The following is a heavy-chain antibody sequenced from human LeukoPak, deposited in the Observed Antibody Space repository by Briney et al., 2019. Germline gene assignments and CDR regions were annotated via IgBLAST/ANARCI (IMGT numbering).Heavy chain of an antibody. V-gene: IGHV3-30*02. CDR1: GFTFSSYG. CDR2: IRYDGSNK. CDR3: ANSKRDGYNLVVDY. Sequence: GGSLRLSYAASGFTFSSYGMHWVRQAPGKGLEWVAFIRYDGSNKYYADSVKGRFTISRDNSKNTLYLQMNSLRAEDTAVYYCANSKRDGYNLVVDYWGQGTLVTVSS. J-gene: IGHJ4*02. D-gene: IGHD5-24*01.